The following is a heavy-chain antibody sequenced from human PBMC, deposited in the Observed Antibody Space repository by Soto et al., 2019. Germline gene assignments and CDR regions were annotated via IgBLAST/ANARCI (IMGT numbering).Heavy chain of an antibody. Sequence: QVQLVQSGAEVKKPGASVKVSCKTSGYTFTSYHISWVRQAPGQGLEWMGWISAYNTNTNYARKFQGRVTMTTDTLTSTVYMELRSLRSDDTAVYYCARDTPPTDYWGQGTLVTVSS. J-gene: IGHJ4*02. CDR1: GYTFTSYH. CDR3: ARDTPPTDY. CDR2: ISAYNTNT. V-gene: IGHV1-18*01.